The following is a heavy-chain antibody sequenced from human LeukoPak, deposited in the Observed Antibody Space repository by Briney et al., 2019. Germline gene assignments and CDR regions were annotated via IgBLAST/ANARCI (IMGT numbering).Heavy chain of an antibody. Sequence: SVKVSCKASGGTFSSYAISWVRQAPGQGLEWMGRIIPILGIANYAQKFQGRVTITADKSTSTAYMELSSLRSEDTAVYYCAGITPYRDYYGSGSTNLFDYWGQGTLVTVSS. CDR2: IIPILGIA. V-gene: IGHV1-69*04. D-gene: IGHD3-10*01. CDR3: AGITPYRDYYGSGSTNLFDY. J-gene: IGHJ4*02. CDR1: GGTFSSYA.